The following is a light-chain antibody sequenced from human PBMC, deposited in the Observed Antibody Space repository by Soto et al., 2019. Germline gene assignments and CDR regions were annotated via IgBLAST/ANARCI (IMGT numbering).Light chain of an antibody. CDR2: DVS. CDR3: CSYAGSYNYVV. V-gene: IGLV2-11*01. J-gene: IGLJ2*01. Sequence: QSALTQPRSVSGSPGQSVTISCTGTSSDVGGYNYVSWYQQNPGKAPKLMIYDVSKRPSGVPDRFSGSKSGNTASLTISGLQAEDEADYYCCSYAGSYNYVVCGRGTKLTVL. CDR1: SSDVGGYNY.